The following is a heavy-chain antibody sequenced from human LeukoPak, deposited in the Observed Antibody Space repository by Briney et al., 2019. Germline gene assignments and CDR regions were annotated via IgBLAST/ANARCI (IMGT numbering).Heavy chain of an antibody. CDR2: TAHDESQK. V-gene: IGHV3-30*18. Sequence: GGSLRLSCAASGFSFNTFVMHWARQAPGKGLEWVAVTAHDESQKYYADSVNGRFTIFRDNSKNTPFLQMNSLRPDDTAIYYCAKDFGDYSGWILDHWGQGTLVTVST. CDR1: GFSFNTFV. J-gene: IGHJ4*02. D-gene: IGHD6-19*01. CDR3: AKDFGDYSGWILDH.